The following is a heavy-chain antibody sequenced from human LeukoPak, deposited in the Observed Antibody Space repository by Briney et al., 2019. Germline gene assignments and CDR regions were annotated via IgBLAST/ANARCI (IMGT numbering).Heavy chain of an antibody. CDR1: GFTFSSYA. D-gene: IGHD2-2*02. CDR3: AKVQTPYCSSTSCYNFDY. CDR2: ISGSGNST. Sequence: GGSLRLSCAASGFTFSSYAMTWVRQAPGKGLEWVSAISGSGNSTYYADSVKGRFTISRDNSKNTLYLQINSLRAEDTAVYYCAKVQTPYCSSTSCYNFDYWGQGTLVTVSS. J-gene: IGHJ4*02. V-gene: IGHV3-23*01.